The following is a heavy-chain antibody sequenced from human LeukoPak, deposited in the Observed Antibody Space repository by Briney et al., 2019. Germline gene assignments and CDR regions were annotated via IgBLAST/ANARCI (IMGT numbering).Heavy chain of an antibody. D-gene: IGHD2-15*01. CDR1: GFTFSRYW. V-gene: IGHV3-7*01. Sequence: AGGSLRLSCAASGFTFSRYWMSWVRQAPGKGLEWVANIKQDGSEKYYVDSVKGRFTISRDNAKNSLYLQMNSLRAEDTAVFYCASLGYCSGGSCFYGMDVWGQGTTAIVSS. J-gene: IGHJ6*02. CDR2: IKQDGSEK. CDR3: ASLGYCSGGSCFYGMDV.